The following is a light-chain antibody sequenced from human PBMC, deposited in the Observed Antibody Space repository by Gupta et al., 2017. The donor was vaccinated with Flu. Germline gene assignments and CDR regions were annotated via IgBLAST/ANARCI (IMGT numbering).Light chain of an antibody. CDR1: SYDIGTYNF. V-gene: IGLV2-11*01. J-gene: IGLJ2*01. CDR3: CSYAGTNNGL. CDR2: DVT. Sequence: QSALTQTRSLSGSPGQSVTISCSGTSYDIGTYNFVSWYQQHPGKAPKLMIFDVTRRPSGVPDRFSGSKSGNTASLTISGRQPDDEADYYCCSYAGTNNGLFGGGTKLTVL.